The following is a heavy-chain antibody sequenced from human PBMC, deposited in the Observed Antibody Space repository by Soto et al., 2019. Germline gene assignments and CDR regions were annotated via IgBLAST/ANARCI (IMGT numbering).Heavy chain of an antibody. D-gene: IGHD1-26*01. CDR2: ISYDGSNK. CDR1: GFTFSSYG. Sequence: QVQLVESGGGVVQPGRSLRLSCAASGFTFSSYGMHWVRQAPGKGLEWVAVISYDGSNKYYADSVKGRFTISRDNSKNTLYLQMNSLRAEGTAVYYCAKDRGGSYCDYWGQGTLVTVSS. J-gene: IGHJ4*02. V-gene: IGHV3-30*18. CDR3: AKDRGGSYCDY.